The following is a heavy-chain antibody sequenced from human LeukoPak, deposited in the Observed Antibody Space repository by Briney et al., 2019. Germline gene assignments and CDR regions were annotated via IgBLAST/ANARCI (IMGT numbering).Heavy chain of an antibody. D-gene: IGHD2-15*01. Sequence: PGGSLRLSCSASGFTFSRYTMHWVRQAPGKGLQYVSAISTNGGSTYYADSVKGRFTISRDNSKNTLYLQMSSLRTEDTAVYYCAKDGYCSGGSCYSETDYWGQGTLVTVSS. V-gene: IGHV3-64D*06. CDR2: ISTNGGST. CDR3: AKDGYCSGGSCYSETDY. J-gene: IGHJ4*02. CDR1: GFTFSRYT.